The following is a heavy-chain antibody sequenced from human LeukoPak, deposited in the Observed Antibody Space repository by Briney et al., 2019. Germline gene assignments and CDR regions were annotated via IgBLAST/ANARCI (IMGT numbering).Heavy chain of an antibody. CDR1: GLTFSTSC. D-gene: IGHD1-14*01. V-gene: IGHV3-21*06. CDR2: IGPTGSDR. Sequence: PGGSLRLSCTASGLTFSTSCFNWVRQAPGKGLEWVAYIGPTGSDRYHADSVKGRFTISRDNANNFLHLQMNSLRAEDTAVYYCATETNGRHYDYWGQGTLLTVSS. J-gene: IGHJ4*02. CDR3: ATETNGRHYDY.